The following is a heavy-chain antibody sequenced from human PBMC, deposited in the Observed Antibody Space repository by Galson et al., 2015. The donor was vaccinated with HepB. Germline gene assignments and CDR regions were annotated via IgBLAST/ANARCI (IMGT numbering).Heavy chain of an antibody. D-gene: IGHD6-13*01. Sequence: PALVKPTQTLTLTCTFSGFSLSTSGVGVGWIRQPPGKALEWLALIYWDDDKRYSPSLKSRLTITKDTSKNQVVLTMTNMDPVDTATYYCAHVDSSSWYEGDAFDIWGQGTMVTVSS. V-gene: IGHV2-5*02. CDR2: IYWDDDK. J-gene: IGHJ3*02. CDR3: AHVDSSSWYEGDAFDI. CDR1: GFSLSTSGVG.